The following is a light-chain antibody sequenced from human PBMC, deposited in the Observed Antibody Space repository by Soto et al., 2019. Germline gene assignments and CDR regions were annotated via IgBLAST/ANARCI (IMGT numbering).Light chain of an antibody. Sequence: QSALTQPRSVSGSPGQSVTISCTGTSSDVGGYNYVSWYQQHPGKAPKRMIYDVSKRPSGVPDRFSGSKSGNTASLTIAGLQAEDEADHYCYSYAGSYVFGTGTKVTVL. CDR3: YSYAGSYV. V-gene: IGLV2-11*01. J-gene: IGLJ1*01. CDR2: DVS. CDR1: SSDVGGYNY.